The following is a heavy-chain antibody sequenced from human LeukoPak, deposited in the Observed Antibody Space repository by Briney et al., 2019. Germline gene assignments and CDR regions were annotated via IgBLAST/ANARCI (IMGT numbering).Heavy chain of an antibody. CDR1: GFTFSSYL. CDR2: IDTDGSST. Sequence: GGSLRLSCAASGFTFSSYLMHWVRQAPGKGLVWVSRIDTDGSSTYCADSVKGRFTISRDNAKNSLYLQMNSLRAEDTAVYYCARFMDYDYVWGSYRQDYWGQGTLVTVSS. V-gene: IGHV3-74*01. D-gene: IGHD3-16*02. CDR3: ARFMDYDYVWGSYRQDY. J-gene: IGHJ4*02.